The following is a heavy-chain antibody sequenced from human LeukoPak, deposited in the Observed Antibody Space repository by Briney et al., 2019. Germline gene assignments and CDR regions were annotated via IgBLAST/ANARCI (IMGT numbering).Heavy chain of an antibody. CDR2: INHSGST. D-gene: IGHD6-13*01. Sequence: SETLSLTCAVYGGSFSGYYWSWIRHPPGKGLEWIWEINHSGSTNYNPSLKSRVIISVDTSKNQFSLKLSSVTAADTAVYYCARQNGGAAAGWEVDYWGQGTLVTVSS. CDR1: GGSFSGYY. J-gene: IGHJ4*02. CDR3: ARQNGGAAAGWEVDY. V-gene: IGHV4-34*01.